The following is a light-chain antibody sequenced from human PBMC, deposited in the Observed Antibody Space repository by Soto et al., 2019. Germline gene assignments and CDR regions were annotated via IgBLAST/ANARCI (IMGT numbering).Light chain of an antibody. J-gene: IGKJ1*01. CDR2: GAS. CDR3: QRYGSSPPWT. Sequence: EIVLTQSPGTLSLSPGERATLSCRASQSVSSGYLAWYQQKPGQAPRLLIYGASRRATGIPDRFSGSGSGTDFTLTISRLEPEDCSVYYCQRYGSSPPWTFGQGTKVEIK. CDR1: QSVSSGY. V-gene: IGKV3-20*01.